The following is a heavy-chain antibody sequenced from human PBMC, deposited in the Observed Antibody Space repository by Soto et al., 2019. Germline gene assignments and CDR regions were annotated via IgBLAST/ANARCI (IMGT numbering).Heavy chain of an antibody. CDR3: AGGYGLTYFDY. Sequence: QVQLVESGGGVVQPGRSLRLSCAASGFTFSSYGMHWVRQAPGKGLEWVAVISYDGTNTYYADSVKGRFTISRDNSKNTLYLQMNSLRAEDTAVYYCAGGYGLTYFDYWGQGTLVTVSS. CDR1: GFTFSSYG. D-gene: IGHD1-1*01. CDR2: ISYDGTNT. J-gene: IGHJ4*02. V-gene: IGHV3-30*03.